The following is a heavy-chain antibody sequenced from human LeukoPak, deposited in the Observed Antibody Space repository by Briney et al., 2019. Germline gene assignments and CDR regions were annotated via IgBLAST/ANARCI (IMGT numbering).Heavy chain of an antibody. CDR1: GGTFSSYA. CDR2: IIPIFGTA. D-gene: IGHD3-3*01. V-gene: IGHV1-69*01. J-gene: IGHJ5*02. CDR3: ARDKTNYDFWSGYYPNWFDP. Sequence: SVKVSCKASGGTFSSYAISWVRQAPGQGLEWMGGIIPIFGTANYAQKFQGRVTITADESTGTAYMELSSLRSEDTAVYYCARDKTNYDFWSGYYPNWFDPWGQGTLVTVSS.